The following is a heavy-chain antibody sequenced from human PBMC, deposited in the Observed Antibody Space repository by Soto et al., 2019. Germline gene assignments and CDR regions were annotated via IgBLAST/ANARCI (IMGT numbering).Heavy chain of an antibody. CDR3: GRSPGLIPTLMED. J-gene: IGHJ1*01. CDR1: GYFFSRHW. D-gene: IGHD1-1*01. Sequence: GESLKISCKGSGYFFSRHWIGWVRQMPVKGLEWIGFIYPGDSDTKYSPSFQGQVTISADKPTNTDYLQWSTLKASDTAMYYCGRSPGLIPTLMEDWAQGTMVTVSS. CDR2: IYPGDSDT. V-gene: IGHV5-51*04.